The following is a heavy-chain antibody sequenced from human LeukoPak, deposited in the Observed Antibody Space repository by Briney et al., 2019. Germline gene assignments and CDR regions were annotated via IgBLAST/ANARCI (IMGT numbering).Heavy chain of an antibody. J-gene: IGHJ5*02. Sequence: GGSLRLSCAASGFTFSSYDMHWVRQATGKGLEWVSAIGTAGDTYYPGSVKGRFTISRENAKNSLYFQMNSLRAGDTAVYYCARASRVPAAIGWSWFDPWGQGTLVTVSS. CDR3: ARASRVPAAIGWSWFDP. CDR2: IGTAGDT. V-gene: IGHV3-13*04. CDR1: GFTFSSYD. D-gene: IGHD2-2*02.